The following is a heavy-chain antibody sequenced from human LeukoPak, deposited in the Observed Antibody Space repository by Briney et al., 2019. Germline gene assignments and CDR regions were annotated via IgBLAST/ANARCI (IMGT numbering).Heavy chain of an antibody. CDR3: ASSGYNWNGDGGDWFDP. Sequence: ASVKVSCKASGYTFTGYYTHWVRQAPGQGLEWMGWINPNSGGTNYAQKFQGRVTMTRDTSISTAYMELSRLRSDDTAVYYCASSGYNWNGDGGDWFDPWGQGTLVTVSS. CDR2: INPNSGGT. D-gene: IGHD1-1*01. V-gene: IGHV1-2*02. J-gene: IGHJ5*02. CDR1: GYTFTGYY.